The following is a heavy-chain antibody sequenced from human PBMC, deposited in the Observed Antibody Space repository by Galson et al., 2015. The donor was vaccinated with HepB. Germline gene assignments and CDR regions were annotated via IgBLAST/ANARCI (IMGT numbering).Heavy chain of an antibody. Sequence: SLRLSCAASGFTFSSYEMNWVRQAPGKGLEWVSYISSSGSTIYYADSVKGRFTISRDNAKNSLYLQMNSLRAEDTAVYYCARDAAGYYDSSGYLDYWGQGTLVTVSS. V-gene: IGHV3-48*03. J-gene: IGHJ4*02. CDR3: ARDAAGYYDSSGYLDY. D-gene: IGHD3-22*01. CDR2: ISSSGSTI. CDR1: GFTFSSYE.